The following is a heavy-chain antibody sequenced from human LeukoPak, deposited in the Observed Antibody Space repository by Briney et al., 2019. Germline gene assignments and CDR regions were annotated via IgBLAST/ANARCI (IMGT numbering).Heavy chain of an antibody. V-gene: IGHV3-21*01. CDR2: ISSSSSYI. CDR3: ARESSSGWFLGDY. CDR1: GFTFSSYS. J-gene: IGHJ4*02. D-gene: IGHD6-19*01. Sequence: GGSLRLSCAASGFTFSSYSMNWVRQAPGKGLEWVSSISSSSSYIYYADSVKGRFTISRDNAKNSLYLQMNSLRAEDTAVYYCARESSSGWFLGDYWGQGTLVTVSS.